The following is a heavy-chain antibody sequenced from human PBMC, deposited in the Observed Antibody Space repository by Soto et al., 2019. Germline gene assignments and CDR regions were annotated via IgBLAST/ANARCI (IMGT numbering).Heavy chain of an antibody. V-gene: IGHV4-34*01. CDR3: ARSPFSYTAMVNWFDP. Sequence: QVQLQQWGAGLLKPSETLSLTCAVYGGSFSGYYWSWIRQPPGKGLEWIGEINHSGSTNYNPSLKGLVTISVDTSKNQFSLKLSYVTAADTDVYYCARSPFSYTAMVNWFDPWGQGTLVTVSS. CDR2: INHSGST. J-gene: IGHJ5*02. D-gene: IGHD5-18*01. CDR1: GGSFSGYY.